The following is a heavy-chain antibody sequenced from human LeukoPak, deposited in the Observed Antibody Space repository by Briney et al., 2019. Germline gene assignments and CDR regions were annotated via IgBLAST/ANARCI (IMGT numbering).Heavy chain of an antibody. J-gene: IGHJ3*02. V-gene: IGHV4-34*01. D-gene: IGHD3-10*01. CDR3: ARGRTRRVRDAFDI. Sequence: PSETLSLTSAGYGGSCCGYYWVWIPQAPGXXXEGIGEINHSGSTNYNPSLKSRVAISVDTSKYQFSLKLSSVTAADTAVYYSARGRTRRVRDAFDIWGQGTMVTVPS. CDR2: INHSGST. CDR1: GGSCCGYY.